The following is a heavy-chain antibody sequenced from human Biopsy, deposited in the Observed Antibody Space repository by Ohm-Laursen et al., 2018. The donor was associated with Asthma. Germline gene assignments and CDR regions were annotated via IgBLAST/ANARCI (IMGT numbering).Heavy chain of an antibody. CDR2: ISWNSGSI. V-gene: IGHV3-9*01. CDR1: GFTFDDYA. Sequence: SLRLSCSASGFTFDDYAMHWVRQAPGKGLEWVSGISWNSGSIGYADSVKGRFTISRDNAKNSLYLQMNSLRAEDTAVYYCARDGTDMNEAMPKGYWGQGTVVTVSS. J-gene: IGHJ4*02. D-gene: IGHD2-2*01. CDR3: ARDGTDMNEAMPKGY.